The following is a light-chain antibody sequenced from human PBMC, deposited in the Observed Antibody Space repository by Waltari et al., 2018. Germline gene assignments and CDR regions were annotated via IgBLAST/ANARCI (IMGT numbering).Light chain of an antibody. Sequence: DIRMPQSPSTLSPSAGASVIISCRASQSISKWLAWYQQKPGKAPKLLIYEASTLQSGVPSRFSGTGSGTDFTLTISSLQPDDFATYYCQQYNSYSLLTFGGGTKVEIK. CDR1: QSISKW. CDR3: QQYNSYSLLT. V-gene: IGKV1-5*03. CDR2: EAS. J-gene: IGKJ4*01.